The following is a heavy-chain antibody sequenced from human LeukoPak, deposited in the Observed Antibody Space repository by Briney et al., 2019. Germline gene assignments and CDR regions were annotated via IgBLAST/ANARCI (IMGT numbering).Heavy chain of an antibody. D-gene: IGHD2/OR15-2a*01. CDR3: ARFELGPEYTNFDY. CDR1: GFTFSSYS. J-gene: IGHJ4*02. V-gene: IGHV3-21*01. Sequence: GGSLRLSCAASGFTFSSYSMNWVRQAPGKGLEWVSSISSSSSYIYYADSVKGRFTISRDNAKNSLYLQMNSLRAEDTAVYCYARFELGPEYTNFDYWGPGTLVTVSS. CDR2: ISSSSSYI.